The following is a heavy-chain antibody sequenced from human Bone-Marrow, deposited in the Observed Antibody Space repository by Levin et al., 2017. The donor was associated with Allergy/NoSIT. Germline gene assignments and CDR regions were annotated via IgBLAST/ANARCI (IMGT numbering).Heavy chain of an antibody. Sequence: GESLKISCAASGFTFSSYWMSWVRQAPGKGLEWVANIKQDGSEKYYVDSVKGRFTISRDNAKNSLYLQMNSLRAEDTAVYYCARAYPPLVGATGLPYYFDYWGQGTLVTVSS. CDR1: GFTFSSYW. D-gene: IGHD1-26*01. CDR2: IKQDGSEK. J-gene: IGHJ4*02. CDR3: ARAYPPLVGATGLPYYFDY. V-gene: IGHV3-7*01.